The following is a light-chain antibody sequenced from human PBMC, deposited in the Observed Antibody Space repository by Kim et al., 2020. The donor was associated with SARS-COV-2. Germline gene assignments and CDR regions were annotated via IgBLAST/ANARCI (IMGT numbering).Light chain of an antibody. V-gene: IGLV2-23*02. CDR1: SREVGSNNL. CDR3: CSYAGSSTVV. J-gene: IGLJ2*01. CDR2: EVS. Sequence: GPSITNPCTETSREVGSNNLVSWYQQHPGKAPKLMIYEVSKRPSGVSNRFSGSKSGNTASLTISGLQAEDEADYYCCSYAGSSTVVFGGGTQLTVL.